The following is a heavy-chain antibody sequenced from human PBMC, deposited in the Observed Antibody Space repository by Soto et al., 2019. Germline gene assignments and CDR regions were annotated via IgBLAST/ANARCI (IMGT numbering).Heavy chain of an antibody. Sequence: GGSLRLSCAASGFIFSNYWMSWVRQAPGKGLEWVANIKQDGSEKYYVDSVKGRFTISRDNAKNSLYLQMNSLRAEDTAVYYCARGANPLRLSITIFGDGMDVWGQGTTVTVSS. CDR3: ARGANPLRLSITIFGDGMDV. J-gene: IGHJ6*02. CDR1: GFIFSNYW. CDR2: IKQDGSEK. D-gene: IGHD3-3*01. V-gene: IGHV3-7*02.